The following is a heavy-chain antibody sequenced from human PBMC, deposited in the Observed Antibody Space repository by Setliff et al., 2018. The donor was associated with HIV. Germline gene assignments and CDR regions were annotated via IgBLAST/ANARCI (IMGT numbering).Heavy chain of an antibody. D-gene: IGHD3-22*01. CDR1: GYTFTSYG. CDR3: AREALAWYQYDSRGYSNWFDP. V-gene: IGHV1-18*01. J-gene: IGHJ5*02. Sequence: GASVKVSCKASGYTFTSYGISWVRQASGQGLEWMGWISAYNGNTDYAQELQGRITLTTDTSTSTAYMELRSLRSDDTAVYYCAREALAWYQYDSRGYSNWFDPWGQGTLVTVSS. CDR2: ISAYNGNT.